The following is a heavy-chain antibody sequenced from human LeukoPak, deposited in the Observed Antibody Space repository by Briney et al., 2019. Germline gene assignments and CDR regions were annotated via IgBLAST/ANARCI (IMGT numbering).Heavy chain of an antibody. Sequence: GASVKVSCKASGYTFTAHYMHWVRQAPGQGLEWMGRINPSSGDIEYGQRFQGRVTLTRDTSSSTANMELRRLRSDDTAVYYCARDPGYSYAFDIWGQGTVVIVSS. CDR2: INPSSGDI. CDR3: ARDPGYSYAFDI. D-gene: IGHD2-21*01. CDR1: GYTFTAHY. V-gene: IGHV1-2*06. J-gene: IGHJ3*02.